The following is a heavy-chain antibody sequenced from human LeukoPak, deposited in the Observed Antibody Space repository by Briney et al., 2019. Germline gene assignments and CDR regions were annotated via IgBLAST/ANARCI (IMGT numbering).Heavy chain of an antibody. Sequence: SETLSLTCAVSGGPISSTTHYCGWIRQPPGKGLEWIGSIYYSGSTFYNSSLKSRVTISVDTSKNQLSLKLTSVTAADTAVYFCARRGLTETSGTLDCWGPGTLVTVSS. CDR3: ARRGLTETSGTLDC. J-gene: IGHJ4*02. CDR1: GGPISSTTHY. CDR2: IYYSGST. V-gene: IGHV4-39*01. D-gene: IGHD3-10*01.